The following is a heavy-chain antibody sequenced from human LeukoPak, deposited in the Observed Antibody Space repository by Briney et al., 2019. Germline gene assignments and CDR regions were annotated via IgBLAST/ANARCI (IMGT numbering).Heavy chain of an antibody. V-gene: IGHV3-30*03. CDR1: GFTFSSYG. Sequence: GRSLRLSCAASGFTFSSYGMHWVRQAPGKGLEWVAVISYDGSNKYYADSVKGRFTISRDNSKNTLYLQMNSLRAEDTAVYYCARAGPYDYVRGSYRYSPPIGDYWGQGTLVTVSS. D-gene: IGHD3-16*02. CDR2: ISYDGSNK. CDR3: ARAGPYDYVRGSYRYSPPIGDY. J-gene: IGHJ4*02.